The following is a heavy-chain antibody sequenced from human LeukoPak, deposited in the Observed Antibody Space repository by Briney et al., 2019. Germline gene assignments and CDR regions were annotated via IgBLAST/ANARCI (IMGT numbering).Heavy chain of an antibody. CDR1: GFTFDDYA. Sequence: PGGSLRLSCAASGFTFDDYAMHWVRQAPGKGLEWVSGISWNSGSIGYADSVKGRFTISRDNAKNSLYLQMNSLRAEDTAVYYCARRYDSSGSSFDYWGQGILVTVSS. V-gene: IGHV3-9*01. J-gene: IGHJ4*02. CDR3: ARRYDSSGSSFDY. D-gene: IGHD6-19*01. CDR2: ISWNSGSI.